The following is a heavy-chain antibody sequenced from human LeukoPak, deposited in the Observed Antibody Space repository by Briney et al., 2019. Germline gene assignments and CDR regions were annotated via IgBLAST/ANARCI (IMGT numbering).Heavy chain of an antibody. V-gene: IGHV3-23*01. CDR2: ISGAGGTA. CDR1: GFTFDTYA. CDR3: ARGSKTAATIYSFDY. D-gene: IGHD2-15*01. Sequence: PGGSLRRSCAASGFTFDTYAMSWVRQAPGKGLVGGSGISGAGGTAGYAYSVKGRFTFSRDNSKHLLSLQRNSLRAEDTSVYYCARGSKTAATIYSFDYWGQGTLVTVSS. J-gene: IGHJ4*02.